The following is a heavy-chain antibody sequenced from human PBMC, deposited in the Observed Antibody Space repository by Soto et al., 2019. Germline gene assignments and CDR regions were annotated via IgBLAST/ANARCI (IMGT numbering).Heavy chain of an antibody. CDR3: ARDWGYDPDPTYYYGMDV. V-gene: IGHV6-1*01. Sequence: SQTLSLTCAISADTVSTNTAAWNWIRQSPSRGLQWLGRIYYKSRWYNDYSESLKSRIAIIPDTSRNQFSLQLNSVIPEDTAVYYCARDWGYDPDPTYYYGMDVWGQGTKVTVSS. CDR2: IYYKSRWYN. D-gene: IGHD5-12*01. J-gene: IGHJ6*02. CDR1: ADTVSTNTAA.